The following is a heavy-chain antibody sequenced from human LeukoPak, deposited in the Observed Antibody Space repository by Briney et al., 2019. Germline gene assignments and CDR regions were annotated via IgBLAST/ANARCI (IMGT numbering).Heavy chain of an antibody. CDR3: ARDYDILTGEDY. CDR1: GFTFSSYS. Sequence: PGGSLRLSXAASGFTFSSYSMNWVRQAPGKGLEWVSSISSSSSYIYYADSVKGRFTISRDNAKNSLYLQMNSLRAEDTAVYYCARDYDILTGEDYWGRGTLVTVSS. V-gene: IGHV3-21*01. CDR2: ISSSSSYI. J-gene: IGHJ4*02. D-gene: IGHD3-9*01.